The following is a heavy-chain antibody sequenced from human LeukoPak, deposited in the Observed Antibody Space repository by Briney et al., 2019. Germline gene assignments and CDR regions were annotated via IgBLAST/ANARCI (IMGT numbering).Heavy chain of an antibody. J-gene: IGHJ4*02. D-gene: IGHD3-16*01. V-gene: IGHV3-23*01. Sequence: PGGSLRLSCAASGFTFSSCAMSWVRQAPGKGLEWVSTIIDSGNSIYYADSAEGRFTISRDNAKNSLFLQMTSLRAEDTAVYYCASDYIFAFNYWSQGALVTVSS. CDR2: IIDSGNSI. CDR3: ASDYIFAFNY. CDR1: GFTFSSCA.